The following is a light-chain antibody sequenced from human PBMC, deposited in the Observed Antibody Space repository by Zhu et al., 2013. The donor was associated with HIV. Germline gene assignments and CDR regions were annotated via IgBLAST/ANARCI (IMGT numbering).Light chain of an antibody. Sequence: DVVLTQSPLSLAVTLGQPASISCRSSQSLVSSDGNTYLNWFQQRPGQSPRRLIYEVSNRDSGVPDRFSGSGSVTDFTLRISRVEAEDVGIYYCMQSTHSSTFGQGTRLEI. CDR1: QSLVSSDGNTY. J-gene: IGKJ2*01. V-gene: IGKV2-30*01. CDR2: EVS. CDR3: MQSTHSST.